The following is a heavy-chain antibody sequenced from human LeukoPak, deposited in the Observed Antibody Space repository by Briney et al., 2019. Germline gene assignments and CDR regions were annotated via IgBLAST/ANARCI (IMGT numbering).Heavy chain of an antibody. J-gene: IGHJ3*01. CDR2: IYSGGST. CDR3: ANNWEY. V-gene: IGHV3-66*01. Sequence: PGGSLRLSCAASGFNVSNNYMSWVRQAPGKGLQWVSVIYSGGSTYYADSVKGRFTISRDSSKNTLYLQMNSLRAEDTAVYYCANNWEYWGQGTMVTVSS. D-gene: IGHD1-1*01. CDR1: GFNVSNNY.